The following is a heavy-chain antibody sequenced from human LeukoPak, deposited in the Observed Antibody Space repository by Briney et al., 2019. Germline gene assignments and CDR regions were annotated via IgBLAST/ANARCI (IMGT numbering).Heavy chain of an antibody. CDR3: AKEVASGWYNWFDP. D-gene: IGHD6-19*01. Sequence: GGSLRLSCAASGFTFSSYVMSWVRRAPGKGLEWVSAISGSGGSTYYADSVKGRFTISRDNSKNTLYLQMNSLRAEDTAVYYCAKEVASGWYNWFDPWGQGTLVIVSS. J-gene: IGHJ5*02. CDR2: ISGSGGST. CDR1: GFTFSSYV. V-gene: IGHV3-23*01.